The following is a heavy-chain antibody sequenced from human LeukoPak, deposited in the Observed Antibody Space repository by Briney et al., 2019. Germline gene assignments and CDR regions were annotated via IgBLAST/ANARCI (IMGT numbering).Heavy chain of an antibody. CDR3: ARDPGGQWLYWFDP. CDR1: GFTFSSCG. CDR2: VSGSGDTT. J-gene: IGHJ5*02. D-gene: IGHD6-19*01. V-gene: IGHV3-23*01. Sequence: GGSLRLSCAASGFTFSSCGMSWVRQAPGKGLEWVSIVSGSGDTTYYADSVNGRFTISRDNSKNSLYLQMNSLRAEDTAVYYCARDPGGQWLYWFDPWGQGTLVTVSS.